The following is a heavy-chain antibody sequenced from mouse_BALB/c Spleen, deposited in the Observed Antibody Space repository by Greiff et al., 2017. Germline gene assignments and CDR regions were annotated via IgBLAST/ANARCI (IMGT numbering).Heavy chain of an antibody. CDR3: ARQGYRYDDGFDY. CDR2: ISSGGGST. CDR1: GFAFSSYD. Sequence: EVQLVESGGGLVKPGGSLKLSCAASGFAFSSYDMSWVRQTPEKRLEWVAYISSGGGSTYYPDTVKGRFTISRDNAKNTLYLQMSSLKSEDTAMYYCARQGYRYDDGFDYWGQGTTLTVSS. J-gene: IGHJ2*01. V-gene: IGHV5-12-1*01. D-gene: IGHD2-14*01.